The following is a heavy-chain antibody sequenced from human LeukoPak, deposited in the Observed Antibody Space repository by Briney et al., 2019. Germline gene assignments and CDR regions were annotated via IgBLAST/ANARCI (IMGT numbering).Heavy chain of an antibody. CDR3: ARVQAGKWDFDY. J-gene: IGHJ4*02. CDR2: IRSDSSII. V-gene: IGHV3-48*01. D-gene: IGHD2-8*01. CDR1: GFALNTYS. Sequence: PGGSLRLSCAASGFALNTYSMNWVRQAPGKGLEWVSYIRSDSSIIYYADSVKGRFTMSRDNGKNSLYLQMNSLRVEDTTVYFCARVQAGKWDFDYWGQGTLVTVSS.